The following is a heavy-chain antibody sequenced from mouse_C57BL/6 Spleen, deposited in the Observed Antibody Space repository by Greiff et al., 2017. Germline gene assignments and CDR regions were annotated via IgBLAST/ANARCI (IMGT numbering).Heavy chain of an antibody. D-gene: IGHD2-4*01. CDR1: GFTFSSYG. Sequence: EVQGVESGGDLVKPGGSLKLSCAASGFTFSSYGMSWVRQTPDKRLEWVATISSGGSYTYYPDSVKGRFTISRDNAKNTLYLQMSSLKSEDTAMYYCARHDYDEGYYFDYWGQGTTLTVSS. J-gene: IGHJ2*01. V-gene: IGHV5-6*01. CDR2: ISSGGSYT. CDR3: ARHDYDEGYYFDY.